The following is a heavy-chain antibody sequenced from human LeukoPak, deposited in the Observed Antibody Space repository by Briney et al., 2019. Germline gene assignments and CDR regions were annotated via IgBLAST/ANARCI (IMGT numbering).Heavy chain of an antibody. Sequence: PSDPLSLTCTVSGYSIAHGFFWAWIRQPPGGGLEWIGSLYHSGTTYYNTSLKSRISTSVDTSKNQFSLKLRLVTAADTAVYYCARVEVPRDINDWYFDLWGRGTLVTVSS. D-gene: IGHD2-15*01. J-gene: IGHJ2*01. CDR3: ARVEVPRDINDWYFDL. V-gene: IGHV4-38-2*02. CDR1: GYSIAHGFF. CDR2: LYHSGTT.